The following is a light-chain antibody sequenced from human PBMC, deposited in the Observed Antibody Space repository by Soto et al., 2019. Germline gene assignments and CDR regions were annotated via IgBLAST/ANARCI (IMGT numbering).Light chain of an antibody. V-gene: IGKV3-11*01. CDR3: QQRSNWPPLT. Sequence: IVLTQFPSTLSLSPGERATLSCRASQSVSNYLAWYQQKPGQAPRLLIYDASNRATGIPARFSGSGSGTDFTLTISSLEPEDFALYYCQQRSNWPPLTFGGGTKVDIK. CDR1: QSVSNY. CDR2: DAS. J-gene: IGKJ4*01.